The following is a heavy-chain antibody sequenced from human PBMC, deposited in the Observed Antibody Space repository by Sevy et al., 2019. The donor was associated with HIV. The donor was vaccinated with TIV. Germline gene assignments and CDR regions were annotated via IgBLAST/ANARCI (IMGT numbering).Heavy chain of an antibody. CDR1: GYTLTSYG. Sequence: ASVKVSCKASGYTLTSYGISWVRQAPGQGLEWMGWISAYNGNTNYAQKLQGRVTMTTDTSTSTAYMELRSLRSDDTAVYYCARGPSIAARRSYYYGMDVWGQGTTVTVSS. V-gene: IGHV1-18*01. D-gene: IGHD6-6*01. J-gene: IGHJ6*02. CDR3: ARGPSIAARRSYYYGMDV. CDR2: ISAYNGNT.